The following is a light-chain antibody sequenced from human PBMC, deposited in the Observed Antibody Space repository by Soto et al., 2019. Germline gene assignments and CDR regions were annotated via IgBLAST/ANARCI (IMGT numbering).Light chain of an antibody. Sequence: EIVLTQSPGTLSLSPGERATLSCRASQSVSSSYLAWYQQKPGQAPRLLIYGASSRATGIPDRFSGSGSGTVFTLTISRLEPEEFAVYYCQQHGSSPRTFGQGTKVEIK. CDR2: GAS. CDR1: QSVSSSY. J-gene: IGKJ1*01. CDR3: QQHGSSPRT. V-gene: IGKV3-20*01.